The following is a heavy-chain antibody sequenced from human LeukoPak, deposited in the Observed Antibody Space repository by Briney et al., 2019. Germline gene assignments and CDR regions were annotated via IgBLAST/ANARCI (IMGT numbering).Heavy chain of an antibody. CDR1: GGSISSYY. CDR2: IYYSGST. D-gene: IGHD1-26*01. J-gene: IGHJ4*02. V-gene: IGHV4-59*08. Sequence: SETLSLTCTVSGGSISSYYWSWIRQPPGKGLEWIGYIYYSGSTTYNPSLKSRVTISVDTSKNQFSLKLSSVTAADTAVYYCAGLGVGIVGATFDYWGQGTLVTVSS. CDR3: AGLGVGIVGATFDY.